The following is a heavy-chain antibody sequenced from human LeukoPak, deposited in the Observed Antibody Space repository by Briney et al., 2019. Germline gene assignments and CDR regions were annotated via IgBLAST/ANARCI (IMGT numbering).Heavy chain of an antibody. Sequence: GGSLRLSCEGSGFTFDDYGMSWVRQPPGKGLEWVSGINRNGGSPDYADYVKGRFTISRDNAKNSHVLQMSSLRVDDTALYYCARGFRNGPFDCWGQGAMVTVSS. J-gene: IGHJ4*02. CDR1: GFTFDDYG. V-gene: IGHV3-20*04. CDR3: ARGFRNGPFDC. CDR2: INRNGGSP. D-gene: IGHD2-8*01.